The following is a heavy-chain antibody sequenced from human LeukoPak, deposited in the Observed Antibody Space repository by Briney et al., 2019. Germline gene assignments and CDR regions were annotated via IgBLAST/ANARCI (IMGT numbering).Heavy chain of an antibody. D-gene: IGHD7-27*01. Sequence: SETLSLTCAVYGGSFSGYYWSWIRQPPGKGLEWIGEINHSGSTNYNPSLKSRVTISVDTSKNQFSLRLSSVTAADTAVYCCATTATLNHWGGRAFDIWGQGTMVTVSS. CDR2: INHSGST. CDR1: GGSFSGYY. CDR3: ATTATLNHWGGRAFDI. J-gene: IGHJ3*02. V-gene: IGHV4-34*01.